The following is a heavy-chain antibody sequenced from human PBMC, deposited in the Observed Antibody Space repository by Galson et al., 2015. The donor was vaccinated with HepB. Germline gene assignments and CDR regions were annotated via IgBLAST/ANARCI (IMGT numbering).Heavy chain of an antibody. V-gene: IGHV4-39*07. Sequence: ETLSLTCTVSGGSISNSIYYWGWIRQPPGQGLEWIGNIYYSGSTYYNPSLKSRVTISVDTSKNQFSLKLTSVTAADTAEYYCARVRYYYGSGGDAFDIWGQGTMVTVSS. J-gene: IGHJ3*02. CDR1: GGSISNSIYY. CDR2: IYYSGST. CDR3: ARVRYYYGSGGDAFDI. D-gene: IGHD3-10*01.